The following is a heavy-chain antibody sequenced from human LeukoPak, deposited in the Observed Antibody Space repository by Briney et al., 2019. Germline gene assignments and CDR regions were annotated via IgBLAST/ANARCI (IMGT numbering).Heavy chain of an antibody. D-gene: IGHD6-13*01. J-gene: IGHJ4*02. CDR3: ARAPLGYSSSSPFDY. CDR2: ISSNGGST. V-gene: IGHV3-64*02. Sequence: PGGSLRFSCAASGFTFSSYAMHWVRQAPGKGLEYVSAISSNGGSTYYADSVKGRFTISRDNSKNTLYLQMGSLRAEDMAVYYCARAPLGYSSSSPFDYWGQGTLVTVSS. CDR1: GFTFSSYA.